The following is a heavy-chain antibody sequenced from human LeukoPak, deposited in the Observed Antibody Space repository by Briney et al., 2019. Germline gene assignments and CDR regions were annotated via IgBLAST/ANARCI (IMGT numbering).Heavy chain of an antibody. J-gene: IGHJ4*02. CDR2: IGSSSSYI. V-gene: IGHV3-21*01. CDR1: GFTFSSYS. Sequence: GGSLRLSCAASGFTFSSYSMNWVRQAPGKGLEWVSSIGSSSSYIYYTDSVKGRFTISRDNAKNTLYLQMNSLRAEDTAVYYCARGDPVDTAMVDYWGQGTLVTVSS. CDR3: ARGDPVDTAMVDY. D-gene: IGHD5-18*01.